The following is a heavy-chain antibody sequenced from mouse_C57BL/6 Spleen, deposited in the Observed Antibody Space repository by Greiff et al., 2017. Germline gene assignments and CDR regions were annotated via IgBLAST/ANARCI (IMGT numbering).Heavy chain of an antibody. Sequence: VQLQQPGAELVMPGASVKLSCKASGYTFTSYWMHWVKQRPGQGLEWIGEIDPSDSYTNYNQKFKGKSTLTVDKSSSTAYMQLSSLTSEDSAVYYCARFDGYVDYWGQGTTLTVSS. CDR3: ARFDGYVDY. CDR1: GYTFTSYW. CDR2: IDPSDSYT. J-gene: IGHJ2*01. V-gene: IGHV1-69*01. D-gene: IGHD2-3*01.